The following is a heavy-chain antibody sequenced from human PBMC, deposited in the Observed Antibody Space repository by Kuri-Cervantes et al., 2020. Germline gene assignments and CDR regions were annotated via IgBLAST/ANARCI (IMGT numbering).Heavy chain of an antibody. J-gene: IGHJ6*03. D-gene: IGHD1-26*01. CDR3: AREFKGDESLASRGRNYYYYMDV. CDR2: IYYSGST. Sequence: GSLRLSCTVSGGSISSYFWSWIRQPPGKGLEWIGYIYYSGSTNYNPSLKSRVTISLEASKNQFSLKLSSVTAADTAVYYCAREFKGDESLASRGRNYYYYMDVWGKGTTVTVSS. V-gene: IGHV4-59*12. CDR1: GGSISSYF.